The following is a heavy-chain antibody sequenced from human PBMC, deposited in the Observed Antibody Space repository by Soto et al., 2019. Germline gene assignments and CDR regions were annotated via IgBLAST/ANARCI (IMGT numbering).Heavy chain of an antibody. J-gene: IGHJ6*02. Sequence: QVQLVQSGAEVKKPGASVKVSCKASGYTFTGYYMHWVRQAPGQGLEWMGWINPNSGGTNYAQKFQGWVTMTRDTSIRTAYMELSRLRSDDTAVYYCARGLQIQLGLPDYYYGMDVWGQGTTVTVSS. CDR2: INPNSGGT. CDR3: ARGLQIQLGLPDYYYGMDV. V-gene: IGHV1-2*04. D-gene: IGHD5-18*01. CDR1: GYTFTGYY.